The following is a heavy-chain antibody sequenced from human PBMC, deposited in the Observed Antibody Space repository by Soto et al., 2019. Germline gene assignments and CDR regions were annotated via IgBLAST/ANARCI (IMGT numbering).Heavy chain of an antibody. Sequence: GXSXKVSFTASGYTXTSYGISLVRQAPGQGLEWMGWISAYNGNTNYAQKLQVIVTMTTDTSTSTAYMELRRLRSDDTDVYYCARDKLIRGVMGIYYYYYGMDVWGQGTTVTVSS. J-gene: IGHJ6*02. V-gene: IGHV1-18*01. CDR3: ARDKLIRGVMGIYYYYYGMDV. CDR2: ISAYNGNT. D-gene: IGHD3-10*01. CDR1: GYTXTSYG.